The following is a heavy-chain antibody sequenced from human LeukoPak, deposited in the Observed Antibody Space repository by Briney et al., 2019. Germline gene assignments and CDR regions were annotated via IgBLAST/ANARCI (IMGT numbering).Heavy chain of an antibody. V-gene: IGHV1-46*01. Sequence: ASVKVSCKASGYTFTSYYMHWVRQAPGQGLEWMGIINPSGGSTSYAQKFQGRVTMTRDTSTSTVYMELSSLRSEGTAVYYCAREQSEYCSSTSCYDYWGQGTLVTVSS. J-gene: IGHJ4*02. CDR3: AREQSEYCSSTSCYDY. CDR2: INPSGGST. CDR1: GYTFTSYY. D-gene: IGHD2-2*01.